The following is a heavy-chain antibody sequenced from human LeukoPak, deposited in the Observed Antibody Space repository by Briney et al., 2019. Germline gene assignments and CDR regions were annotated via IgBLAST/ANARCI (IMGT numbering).Heavy chain of an antibody. D-gene: IGHD3-3*01. Sequence: PSETLSLTCTVSGGSISSSSYYWGWIRQPPGKGLEWIGSIYYSGSTYYNPSLKSRVTISVDTSKNQFSLKLSSVTAADTAVYYCARSPDFWSGYYTEGFGLINDYWGQGTLVTVSS. CDR3: ARSPDFWSGYYTEGFGLINDY. CDR2: IYYSGST. J-gene: IGHJ4*02. V-gene: IGHV4-39*07. CDR1: GGSISSSSYY.